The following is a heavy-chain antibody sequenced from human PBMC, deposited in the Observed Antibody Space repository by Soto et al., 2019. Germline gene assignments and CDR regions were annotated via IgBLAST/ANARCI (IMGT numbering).Heavy chain of an antibody. CDR1: GFTFSNAW. J-gene: IGHJ6*02. Sequence: GSLRLSCAASGFTFSNAWMNWVRQAPGKGLEWVGRIKSKTDGGTTDYAAPVKGRFTISRDDSKNTLYLQMNSLKTEDTAVYYCTTKQWQSRRYGMDVWGQGTTVTVSS. V-gene: IGHV3-15*07. CDR3: TTKQWQSRRYGMDV. D-gene: IGHD6-19*01. CDR2: IKSKTDGGTT.